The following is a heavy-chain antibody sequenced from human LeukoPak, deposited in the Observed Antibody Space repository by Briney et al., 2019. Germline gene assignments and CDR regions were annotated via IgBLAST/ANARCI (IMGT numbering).Heavy chain of an antibody. CDR1: GGSISGYL. V-gene: IGHV4-59*08. D-gene: IGHD5-12*01. CDR2: VYSDETT. CDR3: ARNGIHGYGGLVF. J-gene: IGHJ4*02. Sequence: SETLSLTSTVSGGSISGYLGSWIRQPPGKGLEWLGYVYSDETTNYSPSLRSRITISIDTSKNQYSLNLRSVTAADTAVYYCARNGIHGYGGLVFWGQRSMLTVSS.